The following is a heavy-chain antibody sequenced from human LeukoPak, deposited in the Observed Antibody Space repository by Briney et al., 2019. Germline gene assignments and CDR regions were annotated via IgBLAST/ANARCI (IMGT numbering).Heavy chain of an antibody. Sequence: GGSLRLSCGASGFXFRSYAMNWVRQAPGKGPEWVSYISSSGSTIYYGDSVKGRFTISRDNAKNSLYLQMNSLRAEDTAVYYCARVFGVAGYFDYWGQGTLVTVSS. V-gene: IGHV3-48*03. J-gene: IGHJ4*02. CDR2: ISSSGSTI. CDR1: GFXFRSYA. CDR3: ARVFGVAGYFDY. D-gene: IGHD6-19*01.